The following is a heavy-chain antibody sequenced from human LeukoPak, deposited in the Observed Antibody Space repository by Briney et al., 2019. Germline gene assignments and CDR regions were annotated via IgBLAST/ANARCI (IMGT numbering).Heavy chain of an antibody. J-gene: IGHJ4*02. CDR2: IYYSGST. CDR3: ARGTDGYKEFDH. V-gene: IGHV4-59*08. D-gene: IGHD5-24*01. Sequence: SETLSLTCAVSGDSMTTYYWSWIRQPPGKGLEWIGYIYYSGSTNYNPSLKSRVTISVDTSKNQFSLKLNSVTAADTAVYYCARGTDGYKEFDHWGQGTLVTVSS. CDR1: GDSMTTYY.